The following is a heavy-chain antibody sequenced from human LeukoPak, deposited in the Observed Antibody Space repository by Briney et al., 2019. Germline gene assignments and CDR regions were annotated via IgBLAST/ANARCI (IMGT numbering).Heavy chain of an antibody. V-gene: IGHV4-39*01. D-gene: IGHD3-22*01. CDR1: GGPISSSSYY. Sequence: KPSETLSLTCTVSGGPISSSSYYWGWIRQPPGKGLEWIGSIYYSGSTYYNPSLKSRVTISVDTSKNQFSLKLSSVTAADTAVYYCARIYYLTVDYWGQGTLVTVSS. J-gene: IGHJ4*02. CDR2: IYYSGST. CDR3: ARIYYLTVDY.